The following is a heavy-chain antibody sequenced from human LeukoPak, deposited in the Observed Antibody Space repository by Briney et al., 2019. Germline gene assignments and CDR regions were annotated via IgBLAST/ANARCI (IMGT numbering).Heavy chain of an antibody. CDR1: GFTFSSYA. Sequence: GGSLRLSCAASGFTFSSYAMHWVRQAPGKGLEWVAVISYDGSNKYYADSVKGRFTISRDNSKNTLYLQMNSLRAEDTAVYYCARAPRKMVRGYYYYGMDVWGQGTTVTVSS. CDR2: ISYDGSNK. D-gene: IGHD3-10*01. CDR3: ARAPRKMVRGYYYYGMDV. J-gene: IGHJ6*02. V-gene: IGHV3-30-3*01.